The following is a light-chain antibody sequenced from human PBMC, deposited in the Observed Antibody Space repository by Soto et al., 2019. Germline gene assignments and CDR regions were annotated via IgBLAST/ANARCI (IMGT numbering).Light chain of an antibody. CDR3: ALYTSNSVYL. J-gene: IGLJ1*01. V-gene: IGLV2-18*01. CDR1: SSDIAFYNR. Sequence: QSVLTQPPSVSGSPGQSVTISCTGPSSDIAFYNRVSWYQQSPGTAPRLILFETTNRPSDVPHRFSGSRSGNTASLTISGLQAEDEADYFCALYTSNSVYLFGTATKVTVL. CDR2: ETT.